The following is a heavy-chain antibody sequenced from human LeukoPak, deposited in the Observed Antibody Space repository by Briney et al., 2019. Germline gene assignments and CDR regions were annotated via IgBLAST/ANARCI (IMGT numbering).Heavy chain of an antibody. CDR3: ARQATYDSSGYCSH. CDR1: GYTLTSYG. CDR2: ISAYNGNT. V-gene: IGHV1-18*01. D-gene: IGHD3-22*01. Sequence: ASVKVSCKASGYTLTSYGISWVRQAPGQGLEWMGWISAYNGNTNYAQKLQGRVTMTTDTSTSTAYMELRSLRSDDTAVYYCARQATYDSSGYCSHWGQGTLVTVSS. J-gene: IGHJ4*02.